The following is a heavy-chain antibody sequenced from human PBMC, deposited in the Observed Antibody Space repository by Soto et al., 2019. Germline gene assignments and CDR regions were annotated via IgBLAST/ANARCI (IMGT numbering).Heavy chain of an antibody. V-gene: IGHV4-34*01. Sequence: SETLSLTCAVYDGSFSGFYWSWIRQPPGKGLEWIGEINHIGITNYNPPLKSRVTISVDTSKNQFSLKLNSMTAADTTVYYCARGYAVNRHTPHYWGQGTLVTVSS. CDR2: INHIGIT. CDR1: DGSFSGFY. J-gene: IGHJ4*02. CDR3: ARGYAVNRHTPHY. D-gene: IGHD4-4*01.